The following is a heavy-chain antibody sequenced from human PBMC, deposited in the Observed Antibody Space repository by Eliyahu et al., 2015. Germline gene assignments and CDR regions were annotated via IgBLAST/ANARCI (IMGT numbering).Heavy chain of an antibody. J-gene: IGHJ6*03. CDR2: INAGNGNT. V-gene: IGHV1-3*01. CDR3: ARDGEQQLVEEEDFYYYYYMDV. Sequence: QVQLVQSGAEVKKPGASVKVSCXASGYTFXSYXXHWVXQXPGQRLEWMGWINAGNGNTXYSQKFQGRVTITRDTSASTAYMELSSLRSEDTAVYYCARDGEQQLVEEEDFYYYYYMDVWGKGTTVTVSS. D-gene: IGHD6-13*01. CDR1: GYTFXSYX.